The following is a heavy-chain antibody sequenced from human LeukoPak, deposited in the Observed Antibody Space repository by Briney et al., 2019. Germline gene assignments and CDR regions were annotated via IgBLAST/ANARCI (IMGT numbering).Heavy chain of an antibody. CDR1: GGSISSYY. Sequence: SETLSLTCTVSGGSISSYYWSWIRQPPGKGLEWIGYIYYSGSTNYNPSLKSRVTISVDTSKNQFSLKLSSVTAADTAVYYCARGGVVVVAATDYFDYWGQGTPVTVSS. D-gene: IGHD2-15*01. CDR3: ARGGVVVVAATDYFDY. CDR2: IYYSGST. V-gene: IGHV4-59*08. J-gene: IGHJ4*02.